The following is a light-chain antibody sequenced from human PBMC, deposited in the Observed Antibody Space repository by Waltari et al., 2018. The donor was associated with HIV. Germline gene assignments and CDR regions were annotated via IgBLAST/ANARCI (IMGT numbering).Light chain of an antibody. CDR2: DDS. V-gene: IGLV3-21*02. Sequence: SYVLTQPPSVSVAPGQTARITCGGNNIGRESVHWYQQKPGQAPVVVVNDDSDRPSGSPERFSGANYGSTATLTVSRVEAGDEADDYCQVWDSSSDRYVFGTGTKVTVL. CDR1: NIGRES. CDR3: QVWDSSSDRYV. J-gene: IGLJ1*01.